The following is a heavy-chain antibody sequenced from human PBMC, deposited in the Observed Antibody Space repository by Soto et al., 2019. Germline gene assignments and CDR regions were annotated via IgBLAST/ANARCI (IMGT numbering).Heavy chain of an antibody. CDR2: GYYRGTT. CDR3: ARLHSGYCSGGNCYFY. D-gene: IGHD2-15*01. CDR1: GGSISSSSYY. V-gene: IGHV4-39*01. Sequence: SETLSLTCAVSGGSISSSSYYWDWIRQPPGKGLEWIGSGYYRGTTYYNPSLKSRVTISVDTSKNQFSLKLSSVTAADTAVYYCARLHSGYCSGGNCYFYWGQGTLVT. J-gene: IGHJ4*02.